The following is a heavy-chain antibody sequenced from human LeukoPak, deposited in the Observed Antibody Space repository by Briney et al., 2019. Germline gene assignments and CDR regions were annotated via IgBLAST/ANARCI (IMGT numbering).Heavy chain of an antibody. CDR1: GFSFSTYW. CDR2: MKYDGSEK. CDR3: ASGRAHDF. V-gene: IGHV3-7*01. J-gene: IGHJ4*02. Sequence: PGGSLRLSCAASGFSFSTYWMSWVRQAPGKGLEWVAHMKYDGSEKFYVDSVRGRFTISRDNAKNSLYLQMNSLRAEDTAVYYCASGRAHDFWGQGTLVTVSS.